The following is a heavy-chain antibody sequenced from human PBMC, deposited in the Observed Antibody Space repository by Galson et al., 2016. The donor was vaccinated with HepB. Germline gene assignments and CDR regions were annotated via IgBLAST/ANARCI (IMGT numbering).Heavy chain of an antibody. Sequence: SVKVSCKASGYTSTSYGISWVRQAPGQGLEWMGWINAYNGNTNYAQKLQGRVTMTTDTSTSTAYMELRSLRSDDTAVYYCATVRFLEWLSGDYWGQGTLVTVSS. CDR2: INAYNGNT. J-gene: IGHJ4*02. CDR3: ATVRFLEWLSGDY. D-gene: IGHD3-3*01. V-gene: IGHV1-18*01. CDR1: GYTSTSYG.